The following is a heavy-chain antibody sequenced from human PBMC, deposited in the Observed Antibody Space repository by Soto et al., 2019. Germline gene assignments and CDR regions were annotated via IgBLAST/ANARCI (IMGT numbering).Heavy chain of an antibody. CDR2: ISARNGDT. J-gene: IGHJ4*02. CDR1: GYTFTTNG. V-gene: IGHV1-18*04. Sequence: GASVKVSCKASGYTFTTNGIIWVRQAPGQHLEWLGWISARNGDTKYAQGFQGRVTLTTDTSTTTAYMELMNLRSDDTAVYFCVRVQVLPNPAADFWGQGTLVTSPQ. D-gene: IGHD3-10*01. CDR3: VRVQVLPNPAADF.